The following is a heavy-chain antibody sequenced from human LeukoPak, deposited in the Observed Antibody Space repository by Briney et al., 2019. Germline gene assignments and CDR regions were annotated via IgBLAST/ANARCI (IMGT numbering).Heavy chain of an antibody. J-gene: IGHJ3*02. CDR3: ASRYCTSTSCYAFDI. Sequence: GGSLRLSCAPSGFTFSSYSMNWVRQAPGKGLEWVSSISSDSNYIFYADSVQGRFTISGDNAENSLFLQMNSLRAEDTAVYYCASRYCTSTSCYAFDIWGQGTMVTVSS. V-gene: IGHV3-21*01. D-gene: IGHD2-2*01. CDR1: GFTFSSYS. CDR2: ISSDSNYI.